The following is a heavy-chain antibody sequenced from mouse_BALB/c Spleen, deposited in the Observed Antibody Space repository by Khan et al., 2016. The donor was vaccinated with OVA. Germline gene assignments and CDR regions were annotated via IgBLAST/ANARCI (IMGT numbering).Heavy chain of an antibody. D-gene: IGHD1-2*01. CDR1: GFNIKDTY. Sequence: EVQLQESGAELMKPGASVKLSCTVSGFNIKDTYMQCVKQRPQQGLQCIGRLVPANGNTKYDPKFQGKAAMTADTSSYTANPLLSTLTSEDTAGSYCASSLLLDAMDCRGQRTSVTGSS. J-gene: IGHJ4*01. CDR2: LVPANGNT. CDR3: ASSLLLDAMDC. V-gene: IGHV14-3*02.